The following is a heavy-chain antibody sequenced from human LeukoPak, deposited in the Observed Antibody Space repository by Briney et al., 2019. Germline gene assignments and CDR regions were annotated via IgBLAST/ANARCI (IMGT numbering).Heavy chain of an antibody. CDR1: GYTFTSYG. J-gene: IGHJ4*02. CDR3: ALGFIQLWVLDY. Sequence: ASVKVSCKASGYTFTSYGISWVRQAPGQGLEWTGWISAYNGNTNYAQKLQGRVTMTTDTSTSTAYMELRSLRSDDTAVYYCALGFIQLWVLDYWGQGTLVTVSS. CDR2: ISAYNGNT. D-gene: IGHD5-18*01. V-gene: IGHV1-18*01.